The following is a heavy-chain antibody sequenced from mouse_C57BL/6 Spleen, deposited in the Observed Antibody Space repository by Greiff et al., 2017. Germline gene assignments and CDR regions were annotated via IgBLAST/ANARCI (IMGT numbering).Heavy chain of an antibody. CDR1: GYTFTSYT. CDR2: INPSSGYT. V-gene: IGHV1-4*01. Sequence: QVQLQQSGAELARPGASVKMSCKASGYTFTSYTMHWVKQRPGQGLEWIGYINPSSGYTKYNQKFKDKATLTADKSSSTAYMQLSSLTSEDSAVYYCASKSLHYDEGAMDYWGQGTSVTVSS. CDR3: ASKSLHYDEGAMDY. D-gene: IGHD2-4*01. J-gene: IGHJ4*01.